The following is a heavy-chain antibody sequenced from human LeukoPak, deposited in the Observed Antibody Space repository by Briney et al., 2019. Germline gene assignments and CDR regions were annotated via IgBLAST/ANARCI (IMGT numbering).Heavy chain of an antibody. J-gene: IGHJ6*02. CDR2: INHSGST. D-gene: IGHD2-15*01. Sequence: PSETLSLTCAVYGGSFSGYYWSWIRQPPGKGLEWIGEINHSGSTNYNPSLKSRVTISVDASKNQSSLKLSSVTAADTAVYYCASAALRYCSGGSCYPSYGMDVWGQGTTVTVSS. V-gene: IGHV4-34*01. CDR1: GGSFSGYY. CDR3: ASAALRYCSGGSCYPSYGMDV.